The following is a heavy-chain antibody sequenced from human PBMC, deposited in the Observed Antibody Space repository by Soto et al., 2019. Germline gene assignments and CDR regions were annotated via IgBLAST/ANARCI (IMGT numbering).Heavy chain of an antibody. D-gene: IGHD5-12*01. CDR1: GYTFTDYY. CDR2: INPNSGGT. V-gene: IGHV1-2*02. J-gene: IGHJ6*02. CDR3: ARTQVATMHATYYYFGMDV. Sequence: SVKVPCKASGYTFTDYYMHCVVQSPLQRREGMGWINPNSGGTNYAQKFQGRVTMTSDTSISTAYMELSRLRSDDTAVYYCARTQVATMHATYYYFGMDVWGQGTTVTVSS.